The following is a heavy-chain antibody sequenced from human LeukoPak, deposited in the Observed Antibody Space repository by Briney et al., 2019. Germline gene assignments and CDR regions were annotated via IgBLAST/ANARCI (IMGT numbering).Heavy chain of an antibody. D-gene: IGHD1-1*01. Sequence: GGSLRLSCGASGFRLGSYSMDWVRQAPGKGLEWVSHINSGSYTIYYADPVKGRFTISRDNAGNSLYLQMSSLRDEDTAVYYCARVLLERPGIDSFDMWGQGTMVTVSS. CDR3: ARVLLERPGIDSFDM. J-gene: IGHJ3*02. CDR1: GFRLGSYS. V-gene: IGHV3-48*02. CDR2: INSGSYTI.